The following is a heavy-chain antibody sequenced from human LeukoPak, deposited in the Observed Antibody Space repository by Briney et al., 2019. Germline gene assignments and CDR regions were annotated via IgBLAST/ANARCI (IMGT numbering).Heavy chain of an antibody. CDR3: ARRTPPGYSYGYSDY. V-gene: IGHV4-39*01. Sequence: PSETLSLTCTVSGGSISSSSYYWGWIRQPPGKGLEWIGSIYYSGSTYYNPSLKSRVTISVDTSKNQFLLKLSSVTAADTAVYYCARRTPPGYSYGYSDYWGQGTLVTVSS. D-gene: IGHD5-18*01. J-gene: IGHJ4*02. CDR1: GGSISSSSYY. CDR2: IYYSGST.